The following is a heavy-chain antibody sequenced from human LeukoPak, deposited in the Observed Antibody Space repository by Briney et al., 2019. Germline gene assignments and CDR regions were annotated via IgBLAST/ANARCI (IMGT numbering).Heavy chain of an antibody. CDR1: GFAFNTYS. V-gene: IGHV3-21*01. J-gene: IGHJ2*01. Sequence: GGSLRLSCAASGFAFNTYSMNWVRQAPGKGLEWVSLISSTSTYIYYADSVKGRFTISRDNAKNSLFLQMNSLRVDDTAVYYCARTSSGWAPPQPAWHFDLRGRGTLVTVSS. CDR2: ISSTSTYI. CDR3: ARTSSGWAPPQPAWHFDL. D-gene: IGHD6-19*01.